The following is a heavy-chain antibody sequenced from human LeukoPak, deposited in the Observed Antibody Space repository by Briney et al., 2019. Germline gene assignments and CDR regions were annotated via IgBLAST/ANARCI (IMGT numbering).Heavy chain of an antibody. CDR1: GYTFTGYY. D-gene: IGHD1-26*01. V-gene: IGHV1-2*06. CDR3: ASDLVGATAIGDY. Sequence: ASVKVSCKASGYTFTGYYMHWGRQAPGQGLEWMGRINPNSGGTNYAQKFQGRVTMTRDTSISTAYMELSRLRSDDTAVYYCASDLVGATAIGDYWGQGTLVTVSS. CDR2: INPNSGGT. J-gene: IGHJ4*02.